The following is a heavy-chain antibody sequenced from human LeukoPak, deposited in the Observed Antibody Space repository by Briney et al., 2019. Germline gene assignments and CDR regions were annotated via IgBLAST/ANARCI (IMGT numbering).Heavy chain of an antibody. V-gene: IGHV3-15*01. J-gene: IGHJ3*02. CDR2: IKSKTDGGTR. CDR1: GFTSSNAW. Sequence: SGGSLRLSCAVSGFTSSNAWMSWVRQAPGKGLEWVGRIKSKTDGGTRDYAAPVKGRFTISRDDSKNTLYLQMNSLKTEDAAVYYCTTFDYAAFLIWGQGTMVTVSS. CDR3: TTFDYAAFLI. D-gene: IGHD4/OR15-4a*01.